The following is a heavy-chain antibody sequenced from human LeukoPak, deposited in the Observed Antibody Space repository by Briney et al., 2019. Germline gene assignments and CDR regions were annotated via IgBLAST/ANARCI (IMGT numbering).Heavy chain of an antibody. Sequence: SETLSLTCTVSGGSISSSSYYWSWIRQPPGKGLEWIGYIYYSGSTNYNPSLKSRVTISVDTSKNQFSLKLSSVTAADTAVYYCAREARRGYSYGPFDYWGQGTLVTVSS. CDR2: IYYSGST. CDR3: AREARRGYSYGPFDY. CDR1: GGSISSSSYY. J-gene: IGHJ4*02. V-gene: IGHV4-61*01. D-gene: IGHD5-18*01.